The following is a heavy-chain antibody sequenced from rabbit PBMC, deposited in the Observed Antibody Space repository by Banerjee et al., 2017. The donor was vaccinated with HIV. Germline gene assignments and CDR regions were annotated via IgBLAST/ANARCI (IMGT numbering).Heavy chain of an antibody. V-gene: IGHV1S47*01. CDR2: IYPDFDIR. J-gene: IGHJ2*01. CDR3: ASDVSSGGNYSL. CDR1: GIDFSSYG. D-gene: IGHD1-1*01. Sequence: ELVESGGGLVQPGESLKLSCKASGIDFSSYGISWVRQAPGKGPEWIAYIYPDFDIRNYANSVKGRFTISSDNAQNTVFLQMTSLTAADTATYFCASDVSSGGNYSLWGPGTLVTVS.